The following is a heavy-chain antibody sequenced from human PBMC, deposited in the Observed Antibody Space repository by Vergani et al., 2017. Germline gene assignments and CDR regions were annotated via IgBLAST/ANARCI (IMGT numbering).Heavy chain of an antibody. CDR3: ARVAYYIVTNAPGFDY. V-gene: IGHV1-2*02. CDR2: INPNSGGT. Sequence: QVQLVQSGAEVKKPGASVKVSCKASGYTFTGYYMHWVRQAPGQGLEWMGWINPNSGGTNYAQKFQGRVTMTRDTSISTAYMELSRLRSDDTAVYYCARVAYYIVTNAPGFDYWGQGTLVTVSS. D-gene: IGHD3-9*01. CDR1: GYTFTGYY. J-gene: IGHJ4*02.